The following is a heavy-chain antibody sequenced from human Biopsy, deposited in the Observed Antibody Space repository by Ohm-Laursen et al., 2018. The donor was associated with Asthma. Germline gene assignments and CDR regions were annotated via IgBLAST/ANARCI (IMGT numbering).Heavy chain of an antibody. J-gene: IGHJ6*02. CDR3: ARGPELDV. Sequence: PPGTLSLTCDVYPGSFSGFFWTWIRQSPGKGLEWIGETNERGVTNNNPSLKSRVIISIDTYWNRVSLKLTSVTAADTAVYYCARGPELDVWGQGTTVTVSS. V-gene: IGHV4-34*01. CDR2: TNERGVT. CDR1: PGSFSGFF.